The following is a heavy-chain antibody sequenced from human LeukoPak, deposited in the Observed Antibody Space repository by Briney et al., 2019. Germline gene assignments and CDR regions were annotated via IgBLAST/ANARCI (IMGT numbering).Heavy chain of an antibody. J-gene: IGHJ5*02. D-gene: IGHD5-12*01. CDR2: ISSSSSTI. CDR1: GFTFSSYS. V-gene: IGHV3-48*04. Sequence: GGSLRLSCAASGFTFSSYSMNWVRQAPGKGLEWASYISSSSSTIYYADSVKGRFTISRDNAKNSLYLQMNSLRAEDTAVYYCAIGGYSGYDRPNWFDPWGQGTLVTVSS. CDR3: AIGGYSGYDRPNWFDP.